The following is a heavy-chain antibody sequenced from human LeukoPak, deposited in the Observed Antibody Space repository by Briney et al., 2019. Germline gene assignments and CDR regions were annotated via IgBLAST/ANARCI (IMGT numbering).Heavy chain of an antibody. J-gene: IGHJ4*02. CDR2: IYSGGST. CDR3: ARELSYYFDY. CDR1: GFTVSSNY. V-gene: IGHV3-66*02. D-gene: IGHD1-7*01. Sequence: GGPLRLSCAASGFTVSSNYMSWVRQAPGKGLEWVSVIYSGGSTYYADSVKGRFTISRDNSKNTLYLQMNSLRAEDTAVYYCARELSYYFDYWGQGTLVTVSS.